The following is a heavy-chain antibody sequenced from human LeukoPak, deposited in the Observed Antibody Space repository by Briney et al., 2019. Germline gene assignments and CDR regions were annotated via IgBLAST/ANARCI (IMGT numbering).Heavy chain of an antibody. V-gene: IGHV6-1*01. CDR3: ARNDAFDI. CDR2: TYYRSQWYN. Sequence: PSQTLSLTCAISGDRVSSNSATWNWIRQFPSRGLEWLGRTYYRSQWYNDYAVSVKSRITINPDTSKNQFSLQLSSVTPDDTAVYYCARNDAFDIWSHGTLVTVSS. J-gene: IGHJ3*02. CDR1: GDRVSSNSAT.